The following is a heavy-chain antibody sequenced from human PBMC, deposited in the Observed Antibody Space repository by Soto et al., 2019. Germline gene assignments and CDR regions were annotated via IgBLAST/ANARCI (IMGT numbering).Heavy chain of an antibody. CDR1: GFSFSTYG. V-gene: IGHV3-33*01. CDR3: ARTLYNDY. D-gene: IGHD1-1*01. Sequence: QVQLVESGGGVVQPGRSLRLSCAASGFSFSTYGMHWVRQAPGKGLEWVAVIWYDGSKKYYADSVKGRFTISRDNSKNPLYLQMDSLRAEDTAVYYCARTLYNDYWGQGTLVTVSS. CDR2: IWYDGSKK. J-gene: IGHJ4*02.